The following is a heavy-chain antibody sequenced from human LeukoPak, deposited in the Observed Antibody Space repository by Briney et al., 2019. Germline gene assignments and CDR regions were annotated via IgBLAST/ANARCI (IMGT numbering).Heavy chain of an antibody. CDR2: IYSGGST. CDR1: GFTVSSNY. J-gene: IGHJ4*02. V-gene: IGHV3-53*04. D-gene: IGHD4-11*01. CDR3: ARNHDHSNYYFDY. Sequence: GGSLRLSCAASGFTVSSNYMSWVRQAPGKGLEWVSVIYSGGSTYYADSVKGRFTISRHNSKNTLYLQMNSLRAEDTAVYYCARNHDHSNYYFDYWGQGTLVTVSS.